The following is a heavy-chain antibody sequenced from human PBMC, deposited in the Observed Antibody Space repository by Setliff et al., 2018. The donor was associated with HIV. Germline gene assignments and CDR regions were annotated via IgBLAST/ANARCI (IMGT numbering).Heavy chain of an antibody. CDR2: INWNSVSR. V-gene: IGHV3-9*01. Sequence: GGSLSLSCEASGFTFDDYAMHWGRQAPGKGLEWVAGINWNSVSRAYADSVQGRFTISRDNAKNLVYLEMNSLRPEDTALYFCAKDYGDGHNWGAFDIWGQGIMVTVSS. J-gene: IGHJ3*02. CDR1: GFTFDDYA. CDR3: AKDYGDGHNWGAFDI. D-gene: IGHD1-1*01.